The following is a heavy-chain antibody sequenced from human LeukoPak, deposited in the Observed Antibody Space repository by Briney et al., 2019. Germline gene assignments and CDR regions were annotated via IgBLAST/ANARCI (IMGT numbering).Heavy chain of an antibody. CDR1: GFTFSNFA. Sequence: PGGSLRLSCSASGFTFSNFAMSWVRQAPGKGLEWVSAVSSDGINTYYTDSLKGRFTISRDNSKNTVFLQMHSLTAEDTAVYYCAKPFGFLEWLYGGYFDSWGQGTQVTVSS. CDR2: VSSDGINT. V-gene: IGHV3-23*01. D-gene: IGHD3-3*01. CDR3: AKPFGFLEWLYGGYFDS. J-gene: IGHJ4*02.